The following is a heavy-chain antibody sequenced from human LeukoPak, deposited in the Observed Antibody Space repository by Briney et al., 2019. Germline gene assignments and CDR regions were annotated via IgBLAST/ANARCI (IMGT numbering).Heavy chain of an antibody. D-gene: IGHD5-18*01. V-gene: IGHV4-59*01. CDR3: ASVMNDTAMADYYYYGMDV. J-gene: IGHJ6*02. CDR2: IYYSGST. CDR1: GGSISSYY. Sequence: SETLSLTCTVSGGSISSYYWSWIRQPPGKGLEWIGYIYYSGSTNYNPSLKSRVTISVDTSKNQFSLKLSSVTAADTAVYYCASVMNDTAMADYYYYGMDVWGQGTTVTVSS.